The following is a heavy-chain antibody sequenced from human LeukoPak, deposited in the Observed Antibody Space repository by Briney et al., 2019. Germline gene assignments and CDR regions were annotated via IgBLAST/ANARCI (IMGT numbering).Heavy chain of an antibody. Sequence: GGSLRLSCAASGFTFSSYGMHWVRQAPGKGLEWVAFIRYDGSNKYYADSVKGRFTISRDNSKNTLYLHVNSLRAEDTAVYYCAKDSVAGSTANWFDPWGQGTLVTVSP. V-gene: IGHV3-30*02. CDR3: AKDSVAGSTANWFDP. J-gene: IGHJ5*02. D-gene: IGHD6-19*01. CDR1: GFTFSSYG. CDR2: IRYDGSNK.